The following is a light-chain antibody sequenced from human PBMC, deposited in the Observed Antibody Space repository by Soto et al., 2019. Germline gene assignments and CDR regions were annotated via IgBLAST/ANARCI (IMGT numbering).Light chain of an antibody. J-gene: IGKJ1*01. CDR1: QSISTS. Sequence: EIVLTQSPATLSLSPGERATRSCRSSQSISTSLTWYQQKPGQPPRLLIYDASNRAAGIPDRFSGSGFGTDFTLTISSLEPEDFAVYYCQQRTNWPPWTFGQGTKVEIK. V-gene: IGKV3-11*01. CDR2: DAS. CDR3: QQRTNWPPWT.